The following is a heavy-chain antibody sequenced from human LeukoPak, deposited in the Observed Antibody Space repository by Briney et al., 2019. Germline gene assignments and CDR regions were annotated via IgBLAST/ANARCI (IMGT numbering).Heavy chain of an antibody. V-gene: IGHV3-48*03. CDR3: SRDRHCIGSTCYGL. CDR2: ISTTGSSI. Sequence: GGSLRLSCAASGFTFSSYEMNWVRQAPGKGLEWVSYISTTGSSIYYADSVKGRFTISRDNVKNLLYLQMNSLRAEDTAVYYCSRDRHCIGSTCYGLWGQGTRVTVSS. J-gene: IGHJ4*02. CDR1: GFTFSSYE. D-gene: IGHD2-2*01.